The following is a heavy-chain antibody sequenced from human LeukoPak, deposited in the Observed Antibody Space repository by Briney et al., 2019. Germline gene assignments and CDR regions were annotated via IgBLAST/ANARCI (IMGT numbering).Heavy chain of an antibody. Sequence: GGSLRLSCAASGFTFSSYAMHWVRQAPGKGLEWGAVISYDGSNKYYADSVKGRFTISRDNSKNTLYLQMNSLRAEDTAVYYCARTRYYDSSGYYGPFDYWGQGTLVTVSS. J-gene: IGHJ4*02. CDR2: ISYDGSNK. V-gene: IGHV3-30-3*01. CDR3: ARTRYYDSSGYYGPFDY. D-gene: IGHD3-22*01. CDR1: GFTFSSYA.